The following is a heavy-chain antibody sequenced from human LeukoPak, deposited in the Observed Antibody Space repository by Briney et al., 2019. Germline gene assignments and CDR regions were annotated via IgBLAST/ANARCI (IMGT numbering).Heavy chain of an antibody. Sequence: SETLSLTCAVYGGSFSGYYWSWIRQPPGKGLEWIGEINHSGSTNYNPSLKSRVTISVDTSKIQFSLKLSSVTAADTAVYYCARGSGDFDYWGQGTLVTVSS. V-gene: IGHV4-34*01. D-gene: IGHD1-26*01. J-gene: IGHJ4*02. CDR2: INHSGST. CDR1: GGSFSGYY. CDR3: ARGSGDFDY.